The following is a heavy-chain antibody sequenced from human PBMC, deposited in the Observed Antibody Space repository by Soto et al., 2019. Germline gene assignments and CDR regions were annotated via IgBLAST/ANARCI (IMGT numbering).Heavy chain of an antibody. CDR3: ALLSAKIYYYYYGMDV. Sequence: QVQLVQSGAEVKKPGASVKVSCKASGYTFTSYYMHWVRQAPGQGLEWMGIINPSGGSTSYAQKFQGRVTMTRDTSTSTVYMELSSLRSEDTAVYYCALLSAKIYYYYYGMDVWGQGTTVTVSS. J-gene: IGHJ6*02. CDR1: GYTFTSYY. V-gene: IGHV1-46*01. CDR2: INPSGGST. D-gene: IGHD2-21*01.